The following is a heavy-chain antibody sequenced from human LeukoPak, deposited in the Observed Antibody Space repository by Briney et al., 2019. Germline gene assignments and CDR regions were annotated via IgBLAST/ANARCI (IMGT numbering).Heavy chain of an antibody. D-gene: IGHD3-10*01. CDR2: ISGSGGST. Sequence: PGGSLRLSCAASAFSFSNYGMTWVRQAPGKGLQWVSSISGSGGSTFYADSVKGRFTISRDNSKNTLYLQMNSLRDEDTAVYYCAKLGGSGKTNWFDPWGRGTLVTVSS. CDR3: AKLGGSGKTNWFDP. J-gene: IGHJ5*02. V-gene: IGHV3-23*01. CDR1: AFSFSNYG.